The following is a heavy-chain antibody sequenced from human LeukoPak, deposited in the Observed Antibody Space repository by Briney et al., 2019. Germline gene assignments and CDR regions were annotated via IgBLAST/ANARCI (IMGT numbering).Heavy chain of an antibody. CDR3: ARGGGLYGYRSEWFDP. CDR2: MNPNSGNT. D-gene: IGHD3-16*02. J-gene: IGHJ5*02. V-gene: IGHV1-8*03. CDR1: GYTFTSYD. Sequence: ASVKVSCKASGYTFTSYDINWVRQATGQGLEWMGWMNPNSGNTGYAQKFQGRVTITRNTSISTAYMELSSLRSEDTAVYYCARGGGLYGYRSEWFDPWGQGTLVTVSS.